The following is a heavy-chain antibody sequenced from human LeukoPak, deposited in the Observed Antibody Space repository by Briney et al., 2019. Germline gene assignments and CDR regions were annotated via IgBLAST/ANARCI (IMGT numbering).Heavy chain of an antibody. D-gene: IGHD4-17*01. CDR2: ISSSSSYI. J-gene: IGHJ6*02. CDR3: ARDLSNDYGDYGPDYYYGMDV. V-gene: IGHV3-21*01. CDR1: GFTFSSYS. Sequence: GGSLRLSCAASGFTFSSYSMNWVRQAPGKGLEWVSSISSSSSYIYYADSVKGRFTISRDNAKNSLYPQMNSLRAEDTAVYYCARDLSNDYGDYGPDYYYGMDVWGQGTTVTVSS.